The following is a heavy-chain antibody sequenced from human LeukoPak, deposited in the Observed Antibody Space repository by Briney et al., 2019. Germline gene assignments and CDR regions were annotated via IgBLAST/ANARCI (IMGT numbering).Heavy chain of an antibody. D-gene: IGHD3-22*01. Sequence: SETLSLTCTVSGYSISSGYYWGWIRQPPGKGLEWIGSIYYSGSTYYNPSLKSRVTISVDTSKNQFSLKLSSVTAADTAVYYCARDRSYYDSSGITHWYFDLWGRGTLVTVSS. V-gene: IGHV4-38-2*02. CDR3: ARDRSYYDSSGITHWYFDL. CDR1: GYSISSGYY. CDR2: IYYSGST. J-gene: IGHJ2*01.